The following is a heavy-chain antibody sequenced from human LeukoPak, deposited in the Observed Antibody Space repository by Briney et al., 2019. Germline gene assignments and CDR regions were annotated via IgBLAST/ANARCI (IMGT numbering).Heavy chain of an antibody. D-gene: IGHD6-19*01. Sequence: GGSLRLSCAASGFTFSSYAMHWVRQAPGKGLEWVAVISYDGSDKYYADSVKGRFTISRDNSKNTLYLQMNSLRAEDTAVYYCARDVPPKYRSCWSNPKNFDYWGQGTLVTVSS. V-gene: IGHV3-30*04. CDR1: GFTFSSYA. J-gene: IGHJ4*02. CDR2: ISYDGSDK. CDR3: ARDVPPKYRSCWSNPKNFDY.